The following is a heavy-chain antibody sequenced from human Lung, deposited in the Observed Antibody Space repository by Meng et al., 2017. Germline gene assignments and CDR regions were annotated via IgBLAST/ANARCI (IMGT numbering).Heavy chain of an antibody. J-gene: IGHJ4*02. CDR2: INHSGST. D-gene: IGHD4-11*01. V-gene: IGHV4-34*01. CDR1: GGSFSDYY. Sequence: QVWLQQWGAGLLKPSEPLSPTCVVSGGSFSDYYWCWIRQPPGKGLEWIGEINHSGSTNYNPSLESRATISVDTSQNNLSLKLSSVTAADSAVYYCARGPTTMAHDFDYWGQGTLVTVSS. CDR3: ARGPTTMAHDFDY.